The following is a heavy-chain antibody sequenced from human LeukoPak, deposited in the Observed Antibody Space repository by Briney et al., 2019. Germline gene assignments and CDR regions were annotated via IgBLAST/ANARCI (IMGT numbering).Heavy chain of an antibody. CDR1: GFTFSDYY. J-gene: IGHJ4*02. Sequence: GGSLRLSCAASGFTFSDYYMSWIRQAPGKGLEWVSYISSSSSYTNYADSVKGRFTISRDNAKNSLYLQMNSLRAEDTAVYYCARDLLRYGSWSYYGYWGQGPLLTVSS. V-gene: IGHV3-11*05. CDR3: ARDLLRYGSWSYYGY. CDR2: ISSSSSYT. D-gene: IGHD3-10*01.